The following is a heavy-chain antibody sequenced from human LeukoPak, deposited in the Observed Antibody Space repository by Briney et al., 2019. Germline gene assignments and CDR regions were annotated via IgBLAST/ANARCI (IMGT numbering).Heavy chain of an antibody. V-gene: IGHV4-38-2*02. Sequence: SETLSLTCTVSGYSISSGYYWGWLRQPPGKGLEWVWSIYNSGSTYYNPSLKSRVTISVDTSKNQFSLKLSPVTAADTAVYYCARVGAHYYDSSGYPAYYFDYWGQGTLVTVSS. CDR2: IYNSGST. D-gene: IGHD3-22*01. CDR3: ARVGAHYYDSSGYPAYYFDY. J-gene: IGHJ4*02. CDR1: GYSISSGYY.